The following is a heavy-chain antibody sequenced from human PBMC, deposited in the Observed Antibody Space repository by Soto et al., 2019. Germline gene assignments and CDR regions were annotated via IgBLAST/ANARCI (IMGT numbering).Heavy chain of an antibody. CDR3: ARGEVVITSYYYYGMDV. D-gene: IGHD3-22*01. Sequence: PSETLSLTCTVSGGSISSYYWSWIRQPPGKGLEWIGYIYYSGSTNYNPSLKSRVTISVDTSKNQFSLKLSSVTAADTAVYYCARGEVVITSYYYYGMDVWGQGTTVTVSS. CDR2: IYYSGST. J-gene: IGHJ6*02. V-gene: IGHV4-59*01. CDR1: GGSISSYY.